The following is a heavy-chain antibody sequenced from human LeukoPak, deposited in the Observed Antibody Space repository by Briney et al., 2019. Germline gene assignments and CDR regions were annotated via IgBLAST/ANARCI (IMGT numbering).Heavy chain of an antibody. CDR1: GGSISSGGYY. Sequence: PSETLSLTCTVSGGSISSGGYYWTWIRQHPGKGLEWIGYIYYSGSTNYNPSLKSRVTISVDTSKNQFSLKLSSVTAADTAVYYCARYGDYGYFDYWGQGTLVTVSS. CDR3: ARYGDYGYFDY. D-gene: IGHD4-17*01. CDR2: IYYSGST. V-gene: IGHV4-61*08. J-gene: IGHJ4*02.